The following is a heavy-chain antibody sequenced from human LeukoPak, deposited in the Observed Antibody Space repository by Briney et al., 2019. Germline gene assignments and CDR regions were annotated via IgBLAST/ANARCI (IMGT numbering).Heavy chain of an antibody. J-gene: IGHJ4*02. D-gene: IGHD3-3*01. CDR2: IYYSGST. Sequence: SETLSLTCTVSGGSISSGDYYWSWIGQPPGTGLEWIGYIYYSGSTYYNPSLKSRVTISVDTSKNQFSLKLSSVTAADTAVYYCVLMSAPGTTYYDFWSGYSFDYWGQGTLVTVSS. CDR3: VLMSAPGTTYYDFWSGYSFDY. V-gene: IGHV4-30-4*01. CDR1: GGSISSGDYY.